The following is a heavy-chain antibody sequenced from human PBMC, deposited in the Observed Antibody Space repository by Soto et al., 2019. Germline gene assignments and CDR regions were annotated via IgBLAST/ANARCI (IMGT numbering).Heavy chain of an antibody. CDR2: IINSGGST. CDR1: GFTFSSYA. CDR3: AKPNKYYYYYYGMDV. Sequence: GGSLRLSCAASGFTFSSYAMSWVRQAPGKGLEWVSGIINSGGSTYYAASVKGRFIISRDNSKNTLYLQMNSLRAEDTAVYYCAKPNKYYYYYYGMDVWGQGTKVTVSS. J-gene: IGHJ6*02. V-gene: IGHV3-23*01.